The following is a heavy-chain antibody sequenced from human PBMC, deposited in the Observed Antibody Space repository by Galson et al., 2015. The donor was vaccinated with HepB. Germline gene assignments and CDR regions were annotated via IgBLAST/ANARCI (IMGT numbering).Heavy chain of an antibody. CDR1: GFTFNTYW. Sequence: SLRLSCAASGFTFNTYWMSWVRQAPGKGLEWVANIKQDGSERFYVDSVRGRFTIPRDNTNNSLYLQMNYVGGDDTAIYCCARLGAGSGSSDYWGQGTLVTVSS. J-gene: IGHJ4*02. CDR3: ARLGAGSGSSDY. CDR2: IKQDGSER. V-gene: IGHV3-7*03. D-gene: IGHD3-10*01.